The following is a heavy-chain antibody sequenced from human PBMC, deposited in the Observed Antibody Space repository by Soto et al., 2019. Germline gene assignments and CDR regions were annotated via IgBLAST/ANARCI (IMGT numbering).Heavy chain of an antibody. V-gene: IGHV4-59*01. CDR1: GGSISSYY. Sequence: QVQLQEAGPGLVKPSETLSLTCTVSGGSISSYYWTWIRQPPGKGLEWIGNIYESGSTNYSPSLKNRVNSSIDMSKKQFTLRMTSVTAANTAVYYCARARTRYSGYDSSYYCHIMDVWGKGTTVTVSS. D-gene: IGHD5-12*01. J-gene: IGHJ6*03. CDR2: IYESGST. CDR3: ARARTRYSGYDSSYYCHIMDV.